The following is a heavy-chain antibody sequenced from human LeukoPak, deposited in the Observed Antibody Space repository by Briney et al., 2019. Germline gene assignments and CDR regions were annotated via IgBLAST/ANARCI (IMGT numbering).Heavy chain of an antibody. CDR1: GYSISSHSYY. D-gene: IGHD1-20*01. CDR2: IYNIGTT. CDR3: ARGYNWNPQAPYYFDY. Sequence: PSETLSLTCTVSGYSISSHSYYWAWIRQSPGKGLEWIANIYNIGTTYYNPSLKSRVAISVDTSKNQISLKLRSVTAADTAVYYCARGYNWNPQAPYYFDYWGQGTLVTVSS. V-gene: IGHV4-39*01. J-gene: IGHJ4*02.